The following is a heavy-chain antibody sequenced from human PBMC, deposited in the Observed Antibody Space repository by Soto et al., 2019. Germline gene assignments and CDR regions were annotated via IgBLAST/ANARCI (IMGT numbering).Heavy chain of an antibody. CDR3: AREGDRYGTVCFDS. CDR2: IPVIGERR. D-gene: IGHD1-1*01. CDR1: VFTFSSYG. Sequence: PRWSLRLSCSASVFTFSSYGMSWFREAPGKGLEWVAGIPVIGERRYYADSVKGRFTISRDNAKNTLYLQMNSLRVEDAAVYFCAREGDRYGTVCFDSWGQGTLVTVSS. V-gene: IGHV3-23*01. J-gene: IGHJ4*02.